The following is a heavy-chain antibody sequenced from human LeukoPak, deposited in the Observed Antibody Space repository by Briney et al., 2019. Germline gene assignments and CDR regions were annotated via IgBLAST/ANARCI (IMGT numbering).Heavy chain of an antibody. Sequence: ASVKVSCKASGGTFSSYAISWVRQAPGQGLEWMGIINPSGGSTSYAQKFQGRVTMTRDTSTSTVYMELSSLRSEDTAVYYCARDFPYWFGAKFDAFDIWGQGTMVTVSS. V-gene: IGHV1-46*01. CDR1: GGTFSSYA. CDR3: ARDFPYWFGAKFDAFDI. CDR2: INPSGGST. D-gene: IGHD3-10*01. J-gene: IGHJ3*02.